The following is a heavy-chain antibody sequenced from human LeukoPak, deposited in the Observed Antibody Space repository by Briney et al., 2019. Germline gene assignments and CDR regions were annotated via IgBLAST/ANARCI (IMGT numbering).Heavy chain of an antibody. CDR2: ISYDGSNK. Sequence: GGSLRLSCAASGFTFSSYAMHWVRQAPGKGMEWVAVISYDGSNKYYADSVKGRFTISRGNSKNTLYLQMNSLRAEDTAVYYCAKYYYDSSGYYITPPARAPDYWGQGTLVTVSS. D-gene: IGHD3-22*01. J-gene: IGHJ4*02. CDR1: GFTFSSYA. CDR3: AKYYYDSSGYYITPPARAPDY. V-gene: IGHV3-30*04.